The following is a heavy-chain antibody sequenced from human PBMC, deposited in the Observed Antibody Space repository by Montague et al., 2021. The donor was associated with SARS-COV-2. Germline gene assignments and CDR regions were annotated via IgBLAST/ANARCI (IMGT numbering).Heavy chain of an antibody. CDR2: IKEDGSEK. CDR3: AGDFAHYTGYVAGYFDY. Sequence: SLRLSCAASGFTFSSYWMSWVRQAPGKGLEWVASIKEDGSEKDYVESVKGRFTISRDNAKNSLHLQMNSLRADDTAVYYCAGDFAHYTGYVAGYFDYWGQGTLVTVSS. CDR1: GFTFSSYW. V-gene: IGHV3-7*05. D-gene: IGHD5-12*01. J-gene: IGHJ4*02.